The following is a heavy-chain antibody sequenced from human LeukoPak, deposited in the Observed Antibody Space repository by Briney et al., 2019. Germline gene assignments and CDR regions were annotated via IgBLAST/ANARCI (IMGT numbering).Heavy chain of an antibody. CDR1: GFTFSSYA. CDR3: AKVLEDFDWLLYTLDAFDI. J-gene: IGHJ3*02. V-gene: IGHV3-23*01. D-gene: IGHD3-9*01. Sequence: QTGGSPRLSCAASGFTFSSYAMSWVRQAPGKGLEWVSAISGSGGSTYYADSVKGRFTISRDNSKNTLYLQMNSLRAEDTAVYYCAKVLEDFDWLLYTLDAFDIWGQGTMVTVSS. CDR2: ISGSGGST.